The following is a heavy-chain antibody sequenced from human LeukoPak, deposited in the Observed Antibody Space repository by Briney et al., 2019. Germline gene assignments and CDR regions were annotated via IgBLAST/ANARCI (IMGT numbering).Heavy chain of an antibody. CDR1: GFTFSDYY. D-gene: IGHD3-10*01. CDR2: ISSSSSYT. V-gene: IGHV3-11*05. J-gene: IGHJ5*02. Sequence: PGGSLRLSCAASGFTFSDYYMSWIRQAPGKGLEWVSYISSSSSYTNYADSVEGRFTISRDNAKNSLYLQMNSLRAEDTAVYYCARDLGSGPITGWFDPWGQGTLVTVSS. CDR3: ARDLGSGPITGWFDP.